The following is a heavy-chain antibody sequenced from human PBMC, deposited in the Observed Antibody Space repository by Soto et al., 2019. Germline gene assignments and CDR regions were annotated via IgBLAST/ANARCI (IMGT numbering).Heavy chain of an antibody. Sequence: QVQLVQSGAEVKKPGASVKVSCRASGYTFTRYSVHWVRQAPGQGLEWMGWINPNTGGTRFAPKFEGKGHLATDPSVRTVYMEVRSLRSDDTAVFYCSVYFDDLQEATFWGQGTLVTVTS. D-gene: IGHD5-12*01. V-gene: IGHV1-2*02. CDR1: GYTFTRYS. CDR3: SVYFDDLQEATF. CDR2: INPNTGGT. J-gene: IGHJ1*01.